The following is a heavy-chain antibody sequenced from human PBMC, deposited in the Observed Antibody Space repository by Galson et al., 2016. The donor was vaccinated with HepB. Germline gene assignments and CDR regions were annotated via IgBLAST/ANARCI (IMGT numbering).Heavy chain of an antibody. CDR3: ARLSTAVPGNLFDL. V-gene: IGHV4-39*01. J-gene: IGHJ5*02. Sequence: WVRQPPGKGLEWIASINYGGKTYYASSLKSRVAISIDTSRNQFSLRLSPATAADTAVYYCARLSTAVPGNLFDLGGQGTLVTVSS. CDR2: INYGGKT. D-gene: IGHD6-19*01.